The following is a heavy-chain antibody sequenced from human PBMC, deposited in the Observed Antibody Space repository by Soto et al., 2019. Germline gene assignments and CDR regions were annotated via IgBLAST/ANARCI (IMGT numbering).Heavy chain of an antibody. CDR1: GGSIGSPSYY. CDR3: ARAVGAGTPLYYYYGMDV. Sequence: SETLCLTCTVSGGSIGSPSYYWGWIRLPPGKGLEWIGSIYYSGSTYYNPSLKSRVTISVDTSKNQFSLKLSSVTAADTALYYCARAVGAGTPLYYYYGMDVWGQGTAVTVSS. J-gene: IGHJ6*02. D-gene: IGHD1-1*01. V-gene: IGHV4-39*01. CDR2: IYYSGST.